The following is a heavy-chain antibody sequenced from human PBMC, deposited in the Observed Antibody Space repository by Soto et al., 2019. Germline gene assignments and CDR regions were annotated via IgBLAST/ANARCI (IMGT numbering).Heavy chain of an antibody. D-gene: IGHD2-15*01. V-gene: IGHV1-2*04. CDR3: ARDVVVVAATDAFDI. CDR2: INPNSGGT. J-gene: IGHJ3*02. CDR1: GYTFTGYY. Sequence: ASVKVSCKASGYTFTGYYMHWARQAPGQGLEWMGWINPNSGGTNYAQKFQGWVTMTRDTSISTAYMELSRLRSDDTAVYYCARDVVVVAATDAFDIWGQGTMVTVS.